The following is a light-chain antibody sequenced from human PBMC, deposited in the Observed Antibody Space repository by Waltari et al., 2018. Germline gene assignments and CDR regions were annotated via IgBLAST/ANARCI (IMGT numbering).Light chain of an antibody. CDR3: QSYDSSLRI. V-gene: IGLV1-40*01. CDR1: SSNIEADYD. CDR2: PTN. J-gene: IGLJ2*01. Sequence: QSVLTQPPSVSGAPGQKVTISCTWSSSNIEADYDVHWYQQLPGTAPKLLSYPTNHRPSGVPALFCVANAGTSASLAITGRQPEEDATYICQSYDSSLRIVGGGTKLTVL.